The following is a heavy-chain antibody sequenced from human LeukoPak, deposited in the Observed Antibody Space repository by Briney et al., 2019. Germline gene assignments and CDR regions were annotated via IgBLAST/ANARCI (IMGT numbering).Heavy chain of an antibody. CDR2: ISSGSTYM. CDR3: ATDSGRFLGAFDI. CDR1: GFTFSSYS. J-gene: IGHJ3*02. V-gene: IGHV3-21*04. Sequence: GGSLRLSCAASGFTFSSYSMNWVRQAPGKGLEWVSYISSGSTYMYYADSLKGRFTISRDNAKSSLYLQMNSLRAEDTAVYYCATDSGRFLGAFDIWGQGTMVTVSS. D-gene: IGHD3-3*01.